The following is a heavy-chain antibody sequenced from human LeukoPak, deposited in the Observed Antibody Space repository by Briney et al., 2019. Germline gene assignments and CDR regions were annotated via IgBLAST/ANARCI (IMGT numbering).Heavy chain of an antibody. D-gene: IGHD6-13*01. CDR2: INHSGST. V-gene: IGHV4-34*01. CDR3: ASRRYSSSWYRLMWFDP. CDR1: GGSISSYY. J-gene: IGHJ5*02. Sequence: SETLSLTCTVSGGSISSYYWSWIRQPPGKGLEWIGEINHSGSTNYNPSLKSRVTISVDTSKNQFSLKLSSVTAADTAVYYCASRRYSSSWYRLMWFDPWGQGTLVTVSS.